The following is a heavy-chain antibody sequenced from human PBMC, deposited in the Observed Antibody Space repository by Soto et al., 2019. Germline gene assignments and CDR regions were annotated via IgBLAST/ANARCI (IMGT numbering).Heavy chain of an antibody. CDR3: ATPVTRLIAFDL. V-gene: IGHV3-53*02. CDR1: GFTVSSHY. Sequence: EVQLVETVGGLIQPGGSLRLSCAASGFTVSSHYMTWVRQTPGKGLEWVSIIYASDSTFYADSVKGRFTISRDNSKNTVYLHLNSLRAEDTAMYYCATPVTRLIAFDLWGQGTMVTVSS. J-gene: IGHJ3*01. D-gene: IGHD4-17*01. CDR2: IYASDST.